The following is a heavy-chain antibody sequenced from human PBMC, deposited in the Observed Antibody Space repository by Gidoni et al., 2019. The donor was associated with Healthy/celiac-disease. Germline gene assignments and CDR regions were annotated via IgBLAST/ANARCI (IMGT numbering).Heavy chain of an antibody. J-gene: IGHJ4*02. CDR3: ARDSSAFDY. Sequence: QVQLVESGGGVVQPGRSLRLSCAASGFTFSSYGMHWVRQAPGQGLEWVAVIWYDGSNKYYADSVKGRFTISRDNSKNTLYLQMNSLRAEDTAVYYCARDSSAFDYWGQGTLVTVSS. CDR2: IWYDGSNK. D-gene: IGHD6-25*01. CDR1: GFTFSSYG. V-gene: IGHV3-33*01.